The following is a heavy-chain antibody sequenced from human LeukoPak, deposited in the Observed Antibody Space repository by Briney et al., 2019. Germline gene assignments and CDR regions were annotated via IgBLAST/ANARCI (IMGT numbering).Heavy chain of an antibody. CDR1: GYTFTSYY. V-gene: IGHV1-46*01. D-gene: IGHD3-10*01. CDR3: ARDPGGLVGENYFDY. Sequence: ASVKVSCKASGYTFTSYYMHWVRPAPGQGLEWMGIINPSGGSTSYAQKFQGRVTMTRDTSTSTVYMELSSLRSEDTAVYYCARDPGGLVGENYFDYWGQGTLVTVSS. J-gene: IGHJ4*02. CDR2: INPSGGST.